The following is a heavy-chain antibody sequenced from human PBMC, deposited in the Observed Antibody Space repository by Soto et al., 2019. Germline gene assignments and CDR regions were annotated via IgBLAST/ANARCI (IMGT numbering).Heavy chain of an antibody. J-gene: IGHJ4*02. D-gene: IGHD2-15*01. CDR2: IRQDGSEK. V-gene: IGHV3-7*01. Sequence: GGSLRLSCVASGFTFSSYWLSWVRQTPGKGLEWVANIRQDGSEKYYVDSVKGRFTISRDNAKNSLYLQMNSLRAEDTAVYYCARRGGFPRGGFDYWGQGTRVTVSS. CDR3: ARRGGFPRGGFDY. CDR1: GFTFSSYW.